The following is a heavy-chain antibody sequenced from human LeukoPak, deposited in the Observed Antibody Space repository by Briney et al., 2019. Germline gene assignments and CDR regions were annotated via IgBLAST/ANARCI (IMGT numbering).Heavy chain of an antibody. J-gene: IGHJ4*02. CDR2: ISYDGSNK. V-gene: IGHV3-30*04. D-gene: IGHD6-13*01. CDR3: ARDSPLSSWYDFDY. CDR1: GFTFSSYA. Sequence: GGSLRLSCAASGFTFSSYAMHWVRQAPGKGLEWVAVISYDGSNKYYADSVKGRFTISRDNSKNTLYQQMNSLRAEDTAVYYCARDSPLSSWYDFDYWGQGTLVTVSS.